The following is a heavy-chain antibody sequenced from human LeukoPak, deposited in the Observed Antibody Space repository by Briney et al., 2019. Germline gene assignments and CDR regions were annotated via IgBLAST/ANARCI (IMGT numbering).Heavy chain of an antibody. CDR1: GYTFTGYY. J-gene: IGHJ2*01. Sequence: ASVKDSCKAAGYTFTGYYMHWVRQAPGQGLEWMGWINPNSGGTNYAQKFQGRVTMTRDTSISTAYMELSRLRSDDTAVYYCARDPYGTWYFDLWGRGTLVTVSS. D-gene: IGHD3-10*01. CDR3: ARDPYGTWYFDL. CDR2: INPNSGGT. V-gene: IGHV1-2*02.